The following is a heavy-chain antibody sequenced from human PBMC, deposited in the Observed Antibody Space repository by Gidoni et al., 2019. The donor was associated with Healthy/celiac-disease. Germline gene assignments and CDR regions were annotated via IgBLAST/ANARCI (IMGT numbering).Heavy chain of an antibody. CDR3: ARRHDYSEAFFQH. CDR1: GYSFTSYW. V-gene: IGHV5-51*01. J-gene: IGHJ1*01. D-gene: IGHD4-4*01. Sequence: EVQLVQSGAEVKKPGESLKISCKGSGYSFTSYWIGWVRQMPGKGLEWMGILYPGDSDTRYSPSFQGHVTISADKSISTAYLQWSSLKASDTSMYYCARRHDYSEAFFQHWGQGTLVTVSS. CDR2: LYPGDSDT.